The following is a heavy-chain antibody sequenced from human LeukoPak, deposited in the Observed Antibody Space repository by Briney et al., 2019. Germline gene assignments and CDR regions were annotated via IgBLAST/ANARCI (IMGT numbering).Heavy chain of an antibody. J-gene: IGHJ6*03. CDR2: ISYDGSNK. CDR3: AREARSDYDFWSGYYYYYYYYMDV. V-gene: IGHV3-30*01. CDR1: GFTFSSYA. D-gene: IGHD3-3*01. Sequence: PRRSLRLSCAASGFTFSSYAMHWVRQAPGKGLEWVAVISYDGSNKYYADSVKGRFTISRDNSNSTLYLQMNSLRAEDTAVYYCAREARSDYDFWSGYYYYYYYYMDVWGKGTTVTVSS.